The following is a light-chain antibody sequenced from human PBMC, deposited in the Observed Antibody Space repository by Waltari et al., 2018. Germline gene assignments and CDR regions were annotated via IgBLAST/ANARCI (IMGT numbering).Light chain of an antibody. CDR2: KAS. CDR3: SIYMGSGIWV. V-gene: IGLV8-61*01. J-gene: IGLJ3*02. Sequence: QTVVTQEPSLSVSPGGTVPLTCVLSSGSLSTTSYATWYQQTPGQAPRTLVYKASSRSSGVPDRFSGTILGNKAALTITGAQPEDESDYYCSIYMGSGIWVFGGGTKLTVL. CDR1: SGSLSTTSY.